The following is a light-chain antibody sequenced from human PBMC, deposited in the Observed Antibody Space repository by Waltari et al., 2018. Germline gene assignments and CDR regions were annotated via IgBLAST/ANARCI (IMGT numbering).Light chain of an antibody. CDR1: QSISSW. Sequence: DIQMTQSPSTLSASVGDRVTITCRASQSISSWLAWYQQKPGKPPNLLIYKASTLQSGVPSRFSGSGSGTEFTLTISSLQSDDFATYFCQQYSSYWTFGQGTKVEIK. CDR3: QQYSSYWT. V-gene: IGKV1-5*03. CDR2: KAS. J-gene: IGKJ1*01.